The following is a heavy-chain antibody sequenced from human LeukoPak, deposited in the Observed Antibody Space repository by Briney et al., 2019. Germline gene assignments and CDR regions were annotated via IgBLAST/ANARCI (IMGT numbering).Heavy chain of an antibody. CDR3: TRGSGPY. D-gene: IGHD2-15*01. V-gene: IGHV3-73*01. Sequence: GGSLKLSCAASGLTFSGSAMHWVRQASGKGLEWVGRIRSKANSYATAYAASVKGRFTISRDDSKNTAYLQMNSLKTEDTAVYYCTRGSGPYWGQGTLVTVSS. CDR1: GLTFSGSA. J-gene: IGHJ4*02. CDR2: IRSKANSYAT.